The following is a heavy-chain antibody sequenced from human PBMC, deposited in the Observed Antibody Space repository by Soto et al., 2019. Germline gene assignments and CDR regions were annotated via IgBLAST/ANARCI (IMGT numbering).Heavy chain of an antibody. J-gene: IGHJ4*02. CDR1: GYTFTSYA. V-gene: IGHV1-3*01. D-gene: IGHD2-2*02. CDR2: INAGNGNT. CDR3: ARSLQVVPAAIAY. Sequence: QVQLVQSGAEVKKPGASVKVSCKASGYTFTSYAMHWVRQAPGQRLEWMGWINAGNGNTKYSQKFQGRGTITRDTSASTAYMELSSLRSEDTAVYYCARSLQVVPAAIAYWGQGTLVTVSS.